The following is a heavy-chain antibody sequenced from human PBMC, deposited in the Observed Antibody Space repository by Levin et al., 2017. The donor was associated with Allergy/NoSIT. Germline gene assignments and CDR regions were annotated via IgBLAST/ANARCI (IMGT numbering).Heavy chain of an antibody. CDR2: ISYDGSNK. J-gene: IGHJ6*02. Sequence: GGSLRLSCAASGFTFSSYGMHWVRQAPGKGLEWVAVISYDGSNKYYADSVKGRFTISRDNSKNTLYLQMNSLRAEDTAVYYCAKDSSGWYYYYYGMDVWGQGTTVTVSS. V-gene: IGHV3-30*18. CDR3: AKDSSGWYYYYYGMDV. CDR1: GFTFSSYG. D-gene: IGHD6-19*01.